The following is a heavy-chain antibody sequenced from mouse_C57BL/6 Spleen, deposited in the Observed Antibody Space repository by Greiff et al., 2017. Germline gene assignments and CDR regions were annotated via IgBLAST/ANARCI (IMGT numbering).Heavy chain of an antibody. D-gene: IGHD2-4*01. Sequence: QVQLQQSGAELVKPGASVKLSCTASGYTFTEYTIHWVKQRSGQGLEWIGWFYPGSGSIKYNEKFKDKATLTADKSSSTVYMGLSRLTSEDSAVYCCARDEEDDCGGWDFDVWGTGTTVTVSS. CDR1: GYTFTEYT. J-gene: IGHJ1*03. CDR3: ARDEEDDCGGWDFDV. V-gene: IGHV1-62-2*01. CDR2: FYPGSGSI.